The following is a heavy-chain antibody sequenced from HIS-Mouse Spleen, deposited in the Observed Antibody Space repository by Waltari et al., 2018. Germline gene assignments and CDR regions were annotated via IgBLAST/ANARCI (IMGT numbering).Heavy chain of an antibody. V-gene: IGHV4-39*07. CDR1: GGSISSSSYS. CDR3: AREIPYSSSWYDWYFDL. Sequence: QLQLQESGPGLVKPSETLSLTCTVPGGSISSSSYSWCWIRQPPGKGLEWIGSIYYSGSTSYNPSLKSRVTISVDTSKNQFSLKLSSVTAADTAVYYCAREIPYSSSWYDWYFDLWGRGTLVTVSS. CDR2: IYYSGST. D-gene: IGHD6-13*01. J-gene: IGHJ2*01.